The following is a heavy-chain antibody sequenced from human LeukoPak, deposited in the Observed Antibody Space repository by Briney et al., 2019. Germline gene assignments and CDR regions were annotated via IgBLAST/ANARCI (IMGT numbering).Heavy chain of an antibody. CDR3: ARVRRGFGIYFDY. CDR1: GYTFNAYY. CDR2: INPNSGGS. J-gene: IGHJ4*02. D-gene: IGHD3-10*01. Sequence: ASVKVSCKTSGYTFNAYYMHWVRQAPGQGLEWMGWINPNSGGSNYAQKFQGRVTMTRDTSISTAYMELSRLRSDDTAVYYCARVRRGFGIYFDYWGQGTLVTVSS. V-gene: IGHV1-2*02.